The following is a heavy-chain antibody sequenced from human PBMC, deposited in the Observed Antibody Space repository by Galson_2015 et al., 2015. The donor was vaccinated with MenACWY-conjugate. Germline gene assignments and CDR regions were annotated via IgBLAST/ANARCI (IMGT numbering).Heavy chain of an antibody. CDR3: AREYSSSAGKAFDI. CDR2: ISSSSSTI. J-gene: IGHJ3*02. D-gene: IGHD6-6*01. V-gene: IGHV3-48*01. CDR1: GFTFSSYS. Sequence: SLRLSCAGSGFTFSSYSMNWVRQAPGKGLECVSYISSSSSTIYYADSVKGRFTISRDNAKNSLYLQMNSLRAEDTAVYYCAREYSSSAGKAFDIWGQGTMVTVSS.